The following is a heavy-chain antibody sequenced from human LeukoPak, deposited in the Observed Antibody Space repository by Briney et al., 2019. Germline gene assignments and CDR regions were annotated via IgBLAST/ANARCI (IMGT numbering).Heavy chain of an antibody. CDR3: AREGGYSYSRDFDY. CDR1: GFTVSSNY. J-gene: IGHJ4*02. D-gene: IGHD5-12*01. Sequence: GGSLRLSCAASGFTVSSNYMSWVRQAPGKGLEWVSVIYSGGSTYYADSVKGRFTISRDNSKNTLYLQMNSLRAEDTAVYYCAREGGYSYSRDFDYWGQGTLVTVSS. CDR2: IYSGGST. V-gene: IGHV3-53*01.